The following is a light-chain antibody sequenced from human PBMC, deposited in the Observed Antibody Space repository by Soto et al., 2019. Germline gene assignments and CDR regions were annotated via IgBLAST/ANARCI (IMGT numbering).Light chain of an antibody. CDR3: QQYNNWPPYT. Sequence: EIVMSQSPATLSVSPGERATLSCRASQSVSRNLAWYQQKPGQAPRLLIYYASTRTSGIPARFSGSGSETEFTLTISSLQSEDFAVYYCQQYNNWPPYTFGQGTKLEFK. CDR1: QSVSRN. J-gene: IGKJ2*01. CDR2: YAS. V-gene: IGKV3-15*01.